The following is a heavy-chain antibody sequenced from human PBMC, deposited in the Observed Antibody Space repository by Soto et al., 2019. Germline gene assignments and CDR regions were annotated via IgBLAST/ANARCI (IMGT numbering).Heavy chain of an antibody. D-gene: IGHD3-3*01. V-gene: IGHV2-5*01. CDR3: AHRVLRTVFGLVTTTAIYFDF. Sequence: QITLKESGQTLVKPTQTLTLVCTLSGFSINNGAVGVGWIRQPPGKAPEWLALLYWNDDKWYSPSLKSRLTITKDTSKNQVVLTVSDLDPTDTATYYCAHRVLRTVFGLVTTTAIYFDFWGQGTPVAVSS. CDR2: LYWNDDK. CDR1: GFSINNGAVG. J-gene: IGHJ4*02.